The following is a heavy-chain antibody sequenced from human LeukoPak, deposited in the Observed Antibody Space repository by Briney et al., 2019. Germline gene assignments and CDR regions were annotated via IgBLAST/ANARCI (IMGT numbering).Heavy chain of an antibody. V-gene: IGHV3-53*01. CDR2: IYSGGST. D-gene: IGHD5-12*01. J-gene: IGHJ6*03. CDR3: SSGFCCYDFPIDV. CDR1: GFTVSSNY. Sequence: PGGSLRLSCAASGFTVSSNYMSWVRQAPGKGLEWVSVIYSGGSTYYADSVKGRFTISRDNSKNTLFLQINSLRAQDTAVFFFSSGFCCYDFPIDVWGKGTPVTVSS.